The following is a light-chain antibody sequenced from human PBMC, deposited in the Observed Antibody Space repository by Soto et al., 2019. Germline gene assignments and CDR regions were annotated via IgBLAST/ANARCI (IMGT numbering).Light chain of an antibody. V-gene: IGKV1-12*01. CDR3: QQANTLPT. J-gene: IGKJ5*01. CDR1: QGIGSW. CDR2: AAS. Sequence: DTQMTQSPSSVSASVGDKVTITCRASQGIGSWLAWYQQKPGKAPKLLIYAASSLLSGVPSRFSGSGSGTYFTLTITSLQPEDFAAYYCQQANTLPTFGQGTRLEIK.